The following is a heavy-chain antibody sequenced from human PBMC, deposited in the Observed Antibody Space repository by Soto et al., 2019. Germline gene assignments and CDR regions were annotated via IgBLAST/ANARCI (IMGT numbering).Heavy chain of an antibody. CDR3: ARGGGSSYHNHAFDF. CDR2: VSSTGST. D-gene: IGHD2-2*01. J-gene: IGHJ4*02. Sequence: SETLSLTCTVSGASITQYYWNWIRQSPGKGLEWIVSVSSTGSTVYNPSLTSRVTVSLDTSTNQFSLTLNSVTAADTAVYYCARGGGSSYHNHAFDFWGQGTLVTVSS. CDR1: GASITQYY. V-gene: IGHV4-59*01.